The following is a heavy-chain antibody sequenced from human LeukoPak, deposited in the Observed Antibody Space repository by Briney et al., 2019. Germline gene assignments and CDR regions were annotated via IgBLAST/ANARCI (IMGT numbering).Heavy chain of an antibody. CDR2: IYSGGST. D-gene: IGHD4-11*01. CDR3: AKDHFVTTVIDF. Sequence: GGSLRLSCAASGFTVSSNYMSWVRQAPGKGLEWVSVIYSGGSTSYADSVKGRFTISRDNSKSTLYLQMNSLRAEDTAVYYCAKDHFVTTVIDFWGQGTLVTVSS. J-gene: IGHJ4*02. CDR1: GFTVSSNY. V-gene: IGHV3-53*01.